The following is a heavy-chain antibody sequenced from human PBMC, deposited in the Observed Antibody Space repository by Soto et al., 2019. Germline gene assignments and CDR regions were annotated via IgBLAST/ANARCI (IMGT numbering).Heavy chain of an antibody. D-gene: IGHD3-22*01. J-gene: IGHJ4*02. V-gene: IGHV4-34*12. Sequence: SETLSLTCTVYAESFSGYYWSWIRQPPGRGLEWIGEIFHGGHTNYNPSLKSRVTISVDTSKNHFSLELTSVTAADTAVYYCARPHYDSNTFYSLFDSWHQRTLVTVSS. CDR3: ARPHYDSNTFYSLFDS. CDR2: IFHGGHT. CDR1: AESFSGYY.